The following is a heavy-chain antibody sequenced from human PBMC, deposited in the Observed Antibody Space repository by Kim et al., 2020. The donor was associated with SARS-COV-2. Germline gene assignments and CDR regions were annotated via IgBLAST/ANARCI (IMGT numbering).Heavy chain of an antibody. D-gene: IGHD3-22*01. CDR3: AGYDSSGYPLIDY. J-gene: IGHJ4*02. Sequence: YADSVKGRFTISRDNAKNSLYLQMNSLRAEDTAVYYCAGYDSSGYPLIDYWGQGTLVTVSS. V-gene: IGHV3-21*01.